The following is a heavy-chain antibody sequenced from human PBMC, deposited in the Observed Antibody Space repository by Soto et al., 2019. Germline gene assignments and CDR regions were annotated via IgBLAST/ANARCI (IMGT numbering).Heavy chain of an antibody. CDR2: ISYDGSNK. D-gene: IGHD3-3*01. CDR1: GFTFSSYA. Sequence: GGSLRLSCAASGFTFSSYAMHWVRQAPGKGLEWVAVISYDGSNKYYADSVKGRFTISRDNSKNTLYLQMNSPRAEDTAVYYCARPFGVVIMAHGGFDYWGQGTLVTVSS. J-gene: IGHJ4*02. V-gene: IGHV3-30-3*01. CDR3: ARPFGVVIMAHGGFDY.